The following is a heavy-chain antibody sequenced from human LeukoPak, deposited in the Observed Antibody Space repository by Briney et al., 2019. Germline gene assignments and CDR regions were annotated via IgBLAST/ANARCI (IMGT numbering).Heavy chain of an antibody. CDR1: GGTISGSY. CDR3: AATGPYYFHH. J-gene: IGHJ4*02. CDR2: IYYGGST. Sequence: PSETLSLTCTVSGGTISGSYWSWLRQPPGEGLEWIGYIYYGGSTNYNASLKNRVTISVDASKNQVSLQLNSLTAADTALYYCAATGPYYFHHWGQGTLVTVSS. D-gene: IGHD3-9*01. V-gene: IGHV4-59*01.